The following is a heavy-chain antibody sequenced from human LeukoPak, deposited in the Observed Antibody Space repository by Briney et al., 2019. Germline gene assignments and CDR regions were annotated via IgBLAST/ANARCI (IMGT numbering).Heavy chain of an antibody. D-gene: IGHD1-26*01. Sequence: PGESLKISCKGSGYGFSTYWIGWVRQMPGKGLEWMGIIYPGDSDTRYNPSFQGQVTISADQSTNTAYLQWSSLKASDTAIYYCGRHARMGATQSNFDYWGQGTLVTVSS. CDR2: IYPGDSDT. CDR1: GYGFSTYW. V-gene: IGHV5-51*01. J-gene: IGHJ4*02. CDR3: GRHARMGATQSNFDY.